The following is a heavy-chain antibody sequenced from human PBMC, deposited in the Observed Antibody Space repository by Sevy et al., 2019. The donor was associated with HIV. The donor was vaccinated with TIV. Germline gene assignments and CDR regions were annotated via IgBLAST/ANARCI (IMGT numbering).Heavy chain of an antibody. CDR1: GFSFDNYV. D-gene: IGHD3-10*01. CDR3: SRDRYCSQSYAADH. Sequence: GGSLRLSCSASGFSFDNYVMNWFRQAPGKGLEWVGFIRSKLYGGTTEYAASVKGRFTISRDDSKSIAYLQMNSLKTEDSGVYYCSRDRYCSQSYAADHWGQGTLVTVSS. V-gene: IGHV3-49*03. J-gene: IGHJ5*02. CDR2: IRSKLYGGTT.